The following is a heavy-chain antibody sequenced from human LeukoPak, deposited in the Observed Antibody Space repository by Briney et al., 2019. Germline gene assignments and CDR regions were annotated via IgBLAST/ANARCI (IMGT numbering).Heavy chain of an antibody. V-gene: IGHV1-18*03. Sequence: ASVKVSCKASGYSFTSYGISWVRQAPGQGLEWMGWISATNGNTKYAQRLQGRVTITRDTSASTAYMELSSLRSEDMAVYYCARAQGWGSGYPPFDYWGQGTLVTVSS. CDR3: ARAQGWGSGYPPFDY. CDR1: GYSFTSYG. D-gene: IGHD3-22*01. CDR2: ISATNGNT. J-gene: IGHJ4*02.